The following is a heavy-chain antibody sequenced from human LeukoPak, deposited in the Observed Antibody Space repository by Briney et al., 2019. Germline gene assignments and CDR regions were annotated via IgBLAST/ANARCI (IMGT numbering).Heavy chain of an antibody. CDR3: AKSKGYYYYYYMDV. Sequence: SETLSLTCTVSGGSISSYYWSWIRQPPGKGLEWIGCIYYSGSTNCNPSLKSRVTISVDTSKNQFSLKLSSVTAADTAVYYCAKSKGYYYYYYMDVWGKGTTVTVSS. CDR2: IYYSGST. J-gene: IGHJ6*03. V-gene: IGHV4-59*01. CDR1: GGSISSYY.